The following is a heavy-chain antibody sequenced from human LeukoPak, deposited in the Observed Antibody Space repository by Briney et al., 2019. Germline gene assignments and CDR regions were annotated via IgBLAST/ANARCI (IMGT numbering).Heavy chain of an antibody. D-gene: IGHD3-10*01. CDR1: GFTFSNYW. CDR2: IKIDGSEK. J-gene: IGHJ4*02. Sequence: GRSLRLSCTASGFTFSNYWMSWVRQAPGKGLEWVANIKIDGSEKYYADSVKGRFTISRDNAKDSLYLQMNSLRAGDTAVYYCAKYHYGSGTSLGYWGQGTLVTVSS. CDR3: AKYHYGSGTSLGY. V-gene: IGHV3-7*01.